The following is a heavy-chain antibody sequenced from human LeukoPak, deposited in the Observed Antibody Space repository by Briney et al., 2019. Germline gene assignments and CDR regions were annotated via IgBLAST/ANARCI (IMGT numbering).Heavy chain of an antibody. CDR2: IKQDGSEK. CDR1: GFTVSSNY. V-gene: IGHV3-7*01. D-gene: IGHD6-13*01. CDR3: ARDLGQLAGFDY. J-gene: IGHJ4*02. Sequence: EPGGSLRLSCAASGFTVSSNYMSWVRQAPGKGLEWVANIKQDGSEKYYVDSVKGRFTISRDNAKNSLYLQMNSLRAEDTAVYYCARDLGQLAGFDYWGQGTLVTVSS.